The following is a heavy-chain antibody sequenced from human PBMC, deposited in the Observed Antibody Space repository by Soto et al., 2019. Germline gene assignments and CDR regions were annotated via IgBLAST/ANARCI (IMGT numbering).Heavy chain of an antibody. Sequence: GGSLRLSCAASGFTFSNAWMSWVRQAPGKGLEWVGRIKSKTDGGTTDYAAPVKGRFTISRDDSKNTLYLQMNSLKTEDTAVYYCTTDVFGSYILPHYYMDVWGKGTTVTVSS. CDR3: TTDVFGSYILPHYYMDV. D-gene: IGHD3-16*01. CDR2: IKSKTDGGTT. V-gene: IGHV3-15*01. CDR1: GFTFSNAW. J-gene: IGHJ6*03.